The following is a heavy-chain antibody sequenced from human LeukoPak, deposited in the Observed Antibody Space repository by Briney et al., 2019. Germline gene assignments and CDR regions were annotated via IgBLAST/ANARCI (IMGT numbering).Heavy chain of an antibody. CDR3: AREGVETYYYDSSGYYAGDAFDI. J-gene: IGHJ3*02. V-gene: IGHV4-59*01. CDR1: GGSISSYY. D-gene: IGHD3-22*01. CDR2: IYYSGST. Sequence: SETLSLTCTVSGGSISSYYWSWIRQPPGKGLEWIGYIYYSGSTNYNPSLKSRVTISVDTSKNQFSLKLSSVTAADTAVYYCAREGVETYYYDSSGYYAGDAFDIWGQGTMVTVSS.